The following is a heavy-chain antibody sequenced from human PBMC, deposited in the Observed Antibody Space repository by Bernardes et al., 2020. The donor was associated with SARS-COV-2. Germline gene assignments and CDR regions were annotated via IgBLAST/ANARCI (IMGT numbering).Heavy chain of an antibody. CDR1: GFTFRSYE. CDR2: ISSSGNTI. D-gene: IGHD6-19*01. CDR3: ARLRSTGWTYSFDY. Sequence: GGSLRLSCAASGFTFRSYEMDWVRQAPGKGLEWISYISSSGNTIDYADSVKGRFTISRDNAKNSLYLQMNSLRVEDTAVYYCARLRSTGWTYSFDYWGQGSLVTVSS. J-gene: IGHJ4*02. V-gene: IGHV3-48*03.